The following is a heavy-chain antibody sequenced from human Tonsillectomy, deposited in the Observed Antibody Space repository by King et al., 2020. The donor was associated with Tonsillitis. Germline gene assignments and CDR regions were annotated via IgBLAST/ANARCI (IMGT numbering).Heavy chain of an antibody. Sequence: QLQESGPGLVKPSQTLSLTCTVSGGSISSGGYHWSWIRQHPGKGLEWLGYIYYSGNTHYNPSLKSRVTIFVDPSENQFSLRLSYVIAAAPAVYFGARLGALLRNFDPWGRGTLVSVSS. J-gene: IGHJ2*01. D-gene: IGHD3-10*01. CDR2: IYYSGNT. V-gene: IGHV4-31*03. CDR1: GGSISSGGYH. CDR3: ARLGALLRNFDP.